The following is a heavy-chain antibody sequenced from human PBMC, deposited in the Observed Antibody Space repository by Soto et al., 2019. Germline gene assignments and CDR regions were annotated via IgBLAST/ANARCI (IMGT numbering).Heavy chain of an antibody. CDR3: AKLGGGYIFGPYLDY. CDR2: INTGNGNT. CDR1: GSTFTLYT. V-gene: IGHV1-3*04. J-gene: IGHJ4*02. D-gene: IGHD5-18*01. Sequence: ASLKIYCKTSGSTFTLYTIHWVSQAPGQRLEWMGWINTGNGNTKYSQRFQGRVTMSRDTSTSTAYMELSSLTSEDTAVYYCAKLGGGYIFGPYLDYWGQGTLVTVSS.